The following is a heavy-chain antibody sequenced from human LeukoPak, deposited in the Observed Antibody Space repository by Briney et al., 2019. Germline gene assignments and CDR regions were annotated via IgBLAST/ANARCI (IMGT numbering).Heavy chain of an antibody. J-gene: IGHJ3*01. D-gene: IGHD3-10*01. CDR2: ISGSGGTT. V-gene: IGHV3-23*01. CDR1: GFTFSSYA. CDR3: ARDRSRMVRGIDALDL. Sequence: GGSLRLSCAASGFTFSSYAMSWVRQAPGKGLEWVSAISGSGGTTYYADSVKGRFTISRDNSKNTLYLQVNSLRADDTAVYYCARDRSRMVRGIDALDLWGQGTMVTVSS.